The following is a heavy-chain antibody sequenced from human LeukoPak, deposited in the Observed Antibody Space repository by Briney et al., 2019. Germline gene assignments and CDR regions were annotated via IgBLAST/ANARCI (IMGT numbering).Heavy chain of an antibody. Sequence: ASVKVSCKASGGTFSSYAISWVRQAPGQGLEWMGGIIPIFGTANYAQKFQGRVTITADESTSTAYMELSSLRSEDTAVYYCARAPSVYMVRGVGSYYYYMDVWGKGTTVTISS. J-gene: IGHJ6*03. D-gene: IGHD3-10*01. CDR1: GGTFSSYA. V-gene: IGHV1-69*13. CDR2: IIPIFGTA. CDR3: ARAPSVYMVRGVGSYYYYMDV.